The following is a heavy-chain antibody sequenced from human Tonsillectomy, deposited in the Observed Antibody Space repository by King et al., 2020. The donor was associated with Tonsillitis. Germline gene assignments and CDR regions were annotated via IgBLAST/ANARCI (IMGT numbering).Heavy chain of an antibody. CDR2: ISGYNGNT. Sequence: QVQLVPSGAEVKKPGASVKVSCKASGYSFTSYAVSWVRQAPGQGLEWMGWISGYNGNTNYAQKFQGRVTMTTDTSTSTAYMEVRSLRSDDTAVYYCARDPGVTTNNWFDPWGQGTLVTVSS. D-gene: IGHD4-11*01. V-gene: IGHV1-18*01. J-gene: IGHJ5*02. CDR1: GYSFTSYA. CDR3: ARDPGVTTNNWFDP.